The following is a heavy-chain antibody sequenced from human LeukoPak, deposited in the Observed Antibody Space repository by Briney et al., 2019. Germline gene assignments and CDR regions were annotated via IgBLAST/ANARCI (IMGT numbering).Heavy chain of an antibody. D-gene: IGHD3-3*01. Sequence: ASVKVSCKASGYTFTSYGISWLRQAPGQGLEWMGWISAYNGNTNYAQKLQGRVTMTTDTSTSTAYMELRSLRSDDTAVYYCARDRGLRFLEWLLEEYYFDYWGQGTLVTVSS. V-gene: IGHV1-18*01. CDR2: ISAYNGNT. CDR1: GYTFTSYG. CDR3: ARDRGLRFLEWLLEEYYFDY. J-gene: IGHJ4*02.